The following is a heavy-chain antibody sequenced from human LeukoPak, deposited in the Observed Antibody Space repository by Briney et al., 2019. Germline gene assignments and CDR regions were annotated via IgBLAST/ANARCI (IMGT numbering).Heavy chain of an antibody. Sequence: ASVKVSCKASGYTFTGYYMHWVRQAPGQGLEWMGRINPNSGGTNYAQKFQGMVTMTRDTSISTAYMDLSRLRSDDTAVYYCARDDRGELEPLIDYWGQGTLVTVSS. V-gene: IGHV1-2*06. CDR2: INPNSGGT. CDR1: GYTFTGYY. D-gene: IGHD6-6*01. CDR3: ARDDRGELEPLIDY. J-gene: IGHJ4*02.